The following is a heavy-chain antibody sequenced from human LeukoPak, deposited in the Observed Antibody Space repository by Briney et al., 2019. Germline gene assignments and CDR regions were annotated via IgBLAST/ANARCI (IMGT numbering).Heavy chain of an antibody. CDR2: INPNSSGT. Sequence: SSVKVSCTASGYTFTGYYMHWVRQTPVQGVEWMGWINPNSSGTNYAQKFQGRVTMTRDTYISTAYMELSRLRSDDTAVYYCARSHPDRPKVGAKRDNWLDPWGQGTLVTVSS. V-gene: IGHV1-2*02. D-gene: IGHD1-26*01. J-gene: IGHJ5*02. CDR1: GYTFTGYY. CDR3: ARSHPDRPKVGAKRDNWLDP.